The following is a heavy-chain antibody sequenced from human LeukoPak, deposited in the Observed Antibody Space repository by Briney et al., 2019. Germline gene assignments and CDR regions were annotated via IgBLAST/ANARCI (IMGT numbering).Heavy chain of an antibody. CDR3: ARDGVYSGYDYYFDY. D-gene: IGHD5-12*01. J-gene: IGHJ4*02. CDR1: GGSISSSSYY. Sequence: KSSETLSLTCTVSGGSISSSSYYWGWIRQPPGKGLEWIGSIYYSGSTYYNPSLKSRVTISVDTSKNQFSLRLSSVTAADTAVYYCARDGVYSGYDYYFDYWGQGTLVTVSS. V-gene: IGHV4-39*07. CDR2: IYYSGST.